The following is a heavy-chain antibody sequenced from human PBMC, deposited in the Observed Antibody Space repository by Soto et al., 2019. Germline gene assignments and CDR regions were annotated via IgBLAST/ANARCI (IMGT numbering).Heavy chain of an antibody. CDR1: GYTFTDYY. D-gene: IGHD3-16*01. V-gene: IGHV1-2*02. J-gene: IGHJ4*02. CDR3: ARDRVGSIMYDE. Sequence: ASEKLACTSSGYTFTDYYLHWVRQAPGQGLEWMGWINTNSGGTHYAQAFRGRVTMTRDTSIRTVYMELRRLRSDDTATLKFARDRVGSIMYDEWGQGPLVT. CDR2: INTNSGGT.